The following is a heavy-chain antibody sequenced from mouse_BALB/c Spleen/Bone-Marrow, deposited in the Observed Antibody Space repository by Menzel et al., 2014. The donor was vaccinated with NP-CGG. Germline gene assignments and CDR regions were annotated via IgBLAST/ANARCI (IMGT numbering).Heavy chain of an antibody. CDR2: IYYSGTI. D-gene: IGHD2-5*01. CDR1: GISITTGNYR. J-gene: IGHJ2*01. CDR3: ARYYSNYFDY. V-gene: IGHV3-5*02. Sequence: VQLQQSGPGLVKPSQTVSLTCTVTGISITTGNYRWSWIRQFPGNKLEWVGYIYYSGTITYNPSHTSRTTITRDTSKNQFFLEMNSLTAEDTATYYCARYYSNYFDYWGQGTTLTVSS.